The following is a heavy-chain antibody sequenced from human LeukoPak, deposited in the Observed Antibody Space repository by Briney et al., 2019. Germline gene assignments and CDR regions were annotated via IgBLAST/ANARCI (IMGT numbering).Heavy chain of an antibody. CDR3: ARAEVPAAIKSGAFDI. V-gene: IGHV3-33*01. J-gene: IGHJ3*02. CDR1: GFTFSSYG. D-gene: IGHD2-2*01. CDR2: IWDDGRNK. Sequence: GGSLRLSCAASGFTFSSYGMHWVRQAPGKGREWVAVIWDDGRNKYYADSVKGRFTISRDNSKNTLCLQMNSLRAEDTAVYYCARAEVPAAIKSGAFDIWGQGTMVTVSS.